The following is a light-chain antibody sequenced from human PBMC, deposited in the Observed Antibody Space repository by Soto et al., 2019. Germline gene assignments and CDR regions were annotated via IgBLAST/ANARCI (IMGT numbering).Light chain of an antibody. J-gene: IGKJ1*01. CDR1: QGISSW. Sequence: DIQMTQSPSSVSASVGDRVTITCRASQGISSWLAWYQQKPGKAPKFLVYDASNLESGVPSRFSGSGSGTEFTLTISSLQPDDFATYYCQQYNSYSVTFGQGTKVDIK. V-gene: IGKV1-5*01. CDR2: DAS. CDR3: QQYNSYSVT.